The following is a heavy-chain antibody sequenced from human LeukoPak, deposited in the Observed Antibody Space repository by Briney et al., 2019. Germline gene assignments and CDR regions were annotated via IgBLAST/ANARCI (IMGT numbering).Heavy chain of an antibody. V-gene: IGHV1-69*06. CDR1: GGTFSSYA. D-gene: IGHD6-19*01. CDR2: IIPIFGTT. Sequence: GASVKVSCKASGGTFSSYAISWVRQAPGHGLEWMGGIIPIFGTTNYAQKFQGRVTITADKSTSTAYMELSSLRSEDTAVYYCARVTPYRSGVAGYNWFDPWGQGTLVTVSS. J-gene: IGHJ5*02. CDR3: ARVTPYRSGVAGYNWFDP.